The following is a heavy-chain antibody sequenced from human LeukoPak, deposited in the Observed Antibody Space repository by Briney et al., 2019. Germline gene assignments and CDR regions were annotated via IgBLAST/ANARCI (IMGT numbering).Heavy chain of an antibody. CDR1: GGSISSSSYY. V-gene: IGHV4-39*07. CDR3: ASHLRFLEWSYFDY. Sequence: SETLSLTCTVSGGSISSSSYYWGWIRQPPGKGLEWIGSIYYSGSTYYNPSLKGRVTISVDTSKNQFSLKLSSVTAADTAVYYCASHLRFLEWSYFDYWGQGTLVTVSS. D-gene: IGHD3-3*01. CDR2: IYYSGST. J-gene: IGHJ4*02.